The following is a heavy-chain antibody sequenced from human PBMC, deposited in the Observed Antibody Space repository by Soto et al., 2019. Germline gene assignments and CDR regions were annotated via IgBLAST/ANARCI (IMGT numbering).Heavy chain of an antibody. V-gene: IGHV3-15*07. CDR1: GFTFSNAW. CDR2: IKSKTDGGTT. Sequence: EVQLVESGGGLVKPGGSLRLSCAASGFTFSNAWMNWVRQAPGKGLEWVGRIKSKTDGGTTDYAAPVKGRFTISRDDSKNTLYLQMNSLKTEDTAVYYCTTDLGYNWNYGWYYGMDVWGQGTTVTVSS. CDR3: TTDLGYNWNYGWYYGMDV. D-gene: IGHD1-7*01. J-gene: IGHJ6*02.